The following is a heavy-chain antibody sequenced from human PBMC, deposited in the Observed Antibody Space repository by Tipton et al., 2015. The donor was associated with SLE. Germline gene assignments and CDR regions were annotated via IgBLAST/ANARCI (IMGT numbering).Heavy chain of an antibody. D-gene: IGHD3-22*01. CDR1: RGSFNGYY. Sequence: LRLSCTVHRGSFNGYYWGWIRQPPGRGLEWIGEIMPNGRSNFNPSLKSRVTISEDTSKKQFSLRLTSVSVADTAVYYCVRRGDHDSFDVWGQGTEVTVSS. J-gene: IGHJ3*01. CDR3: VRRGDHDSFDV. CDR2: IMPNGRS. V-gene: IGHV4-34*12.